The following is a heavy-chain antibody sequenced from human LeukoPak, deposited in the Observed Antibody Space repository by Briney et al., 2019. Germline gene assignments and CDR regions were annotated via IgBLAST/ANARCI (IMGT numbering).Heavy chain of an antibody. CDR1: GFIFSSYA. CDR3: ASYDFWSGYAA. J-gene: IGHJ5*02. CDR2: ISGSGGST. D-gene: IGHD3-3*01. Sequence: GGSLRLSCAASGFIFSSYAMSWVRQAPGKGLEWVSAISGSGGSTYYADSVKGRFTISRDNSKNTLYLQMNSLRAEDTAVYYCASYDFWSGYAAWGQGTLVTVSS. V-gene: IGHV3-23*01.